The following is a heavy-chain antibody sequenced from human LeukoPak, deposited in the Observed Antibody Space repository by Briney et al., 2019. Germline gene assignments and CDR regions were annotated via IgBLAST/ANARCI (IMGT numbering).Heavy chain of an antibody. CDR2: IYSGGNT. D-gene: IGHD4-17*01. J-gene: IGHJ4*02. CDR1: GFTVSSNY. Sequence: PGGSLGLSCAASGFTVSSNYMSWVRQAPGKGLEWVSVIYSGGNTYYADSVKGRFTISRDNSKNTLYLQMNSLRAEDTAVYYCARGDYGDYSGGYYFDYWGQGTLVTVSS. V-gene: IGHV3-53*01. CDR3: ARGDYGDYSGGYYFDY.